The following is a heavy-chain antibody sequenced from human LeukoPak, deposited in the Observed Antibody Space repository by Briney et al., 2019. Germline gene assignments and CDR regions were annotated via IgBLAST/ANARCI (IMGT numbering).Heavy chain of an antibody. D-gene: IGHD1-26*01. CDR2: INPNSGGT. Sequence: ASVTDSFMSSVYTLTHYYMHWVRQAPGQGLDWMGWINPNSGGTNYAQKFQGRVTMTRDTSISTAYMELSRLRSDDTAVYYCARGGGEGATYWGQGTLVTVSS. CDR1: VYTLTHYY. J-gene: IGHJ4*02. CDR3: ARGGGEGATY. V-gene: IGHV1-2*02.